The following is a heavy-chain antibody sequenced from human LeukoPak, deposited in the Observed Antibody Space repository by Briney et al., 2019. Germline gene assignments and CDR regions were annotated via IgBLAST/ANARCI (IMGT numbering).Heavy chain of an antibody. Sequence: SETLSLTCTVSGGSISSADYYWSWIRQPPGKGLESIGYIYYSGSTYYNPSLKSRVTISVDTSKNQFSLKLSSVTAADTAVYYCARDEDYGDYESAFDIWGQGTMVTVSS. CDR2: IYYSGST. V-gene: IGHV4-30-4*01. D-gene: IGHD4-17*01. CDR1: GGSISSADYY. CDR3: ARDEDYGDYESAFDI. J-gene: IGHJ3*02.